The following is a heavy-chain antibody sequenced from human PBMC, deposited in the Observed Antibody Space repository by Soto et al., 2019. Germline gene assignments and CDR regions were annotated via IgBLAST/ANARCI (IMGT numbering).Heavy chain of an antibody. D-gene: IGHD3-10*01. V-gene: IGHV3-23*01. J-gene: IGHJ4*02. Sequence: PGGSLRLSCATSGFTFSSYAMSWVRQAPGKGLEWASAISGSGGSTYYADSVKGRFTISRDNSKNTRYLQMNSLRAEDTAVYYCTKATNNMVRGVIIDYWGQGTLVTVSS. CDR3: TKATNNMVRGVIIDY. CDR1: GFTFSSYA. CDR2: ISGSGGST.